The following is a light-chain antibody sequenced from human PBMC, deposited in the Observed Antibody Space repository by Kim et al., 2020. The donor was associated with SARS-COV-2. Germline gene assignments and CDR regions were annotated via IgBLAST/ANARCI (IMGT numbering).Light chain of an antibody. CDR2: YDG. Sequence: APGKTARIAGGGNDVGSKSVHWDQQRPGQAPVLIIYYDGDRPSGIPERFSGSNSANTATLTISRVEAGDEADYYCQVWDSDSDHAVFGGGTKVTVL. V-gene: IGLV3-21*04. J-gene: IGLJ2*01. CDR3: QVWDSDSDHAV. CDR1: DVGSKS.